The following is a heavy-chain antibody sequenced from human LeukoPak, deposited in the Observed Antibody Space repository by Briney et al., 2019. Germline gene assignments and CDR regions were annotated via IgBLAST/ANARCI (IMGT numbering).Heavy chain of an antibody. D-gene: IGHD2-2*01. J-gene: IGHJ4*02. V-gene: IGHV5-51*01. Sequence: GESLKISCKGSGYSFTSHWIGWVRQMPGKGLEWMGIIHPGDSDTRYSPSFQGQVTISADKSISTAYLQWSSLKASDTAMYYCARPTKAYCSSTSCYLWYFDYWGQGTLVTVS. CDR3: ARPTKAYCSSTSCYLWYFDY. CDR2: IHPGDSDT. CDR1: GYSFTSHW.